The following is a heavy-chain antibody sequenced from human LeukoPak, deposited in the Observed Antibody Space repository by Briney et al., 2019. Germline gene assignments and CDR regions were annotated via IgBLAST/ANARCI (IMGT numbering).Heavy chain of an antibody. Sequence: SQTLSLTCAVSGGSISSGGYSWSWIRQPPGKGLEWIGYIYHSGSTYYNPSLKSRVTISVDRSKNQFSLKLSSVTAADTAVYYCARGYSPIVVVPAAPIRWFDPWGQGTLVTVSS. J-gene: IGHJ5*02. CDR1: GGSISSGGYS. CDR3: ARGYSPIVVVPAAPIRWFDP. V-gene: IGHV4-30-2*01. CDR2: IYHSGST. D-gene: IGHD2-2*01.